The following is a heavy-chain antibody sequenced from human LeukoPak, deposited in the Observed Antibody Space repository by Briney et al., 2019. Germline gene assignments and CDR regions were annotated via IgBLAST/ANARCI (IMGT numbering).Heavy chain of an antibody. Sequence: SETLSLTCTVSGGSISSYYWSWIRQHPGKGLEWIGYIYYSGSAYYNPSLKSRVTISVDTSKNQFSLKLSSVTAADTAVYYCARSVVVAASNWFDPWGQGTLVTVSS. V-gene: IGHV4-59*06. D-gene: IGHD2-15*01. CDR1: GGSISSYY. CDR3: ARSVVVAASNWFDP. CDR2: IYYSGSA. J-gene: IGHJ5*02.